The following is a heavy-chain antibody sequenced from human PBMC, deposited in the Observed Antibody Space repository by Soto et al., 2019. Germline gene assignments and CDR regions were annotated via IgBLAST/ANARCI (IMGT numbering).Heavy chain of an antibody. CDR3: ARDRYYGSGTYYNFYSGMDV. Sequence: QVQLQESGPGLVKPSQTLSLTCTVSGGSINSGDYYWTWVRQPPGKGLEWIGNIFHSGSTYYTPSLHGRVTLPLDPAKNHSSLNLSSVTPADTAVYYCARDRYYGSGTYYNFYSGMDVWGQGTTVTVSS. CDR1: GGSINSGDYY. V-gene: IGHV4-30-4*01. CDR2: IFHSGST. J-gene: IGHJ6*02. D-gene: IGHD3-10*01.